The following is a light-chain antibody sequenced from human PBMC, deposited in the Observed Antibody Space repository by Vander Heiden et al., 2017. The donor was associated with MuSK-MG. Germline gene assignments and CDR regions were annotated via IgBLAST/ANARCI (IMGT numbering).Light chain of an antibody. Sequence: EIVMTQSPPTLSVSPGERATLSCRASQIVRSNLAWYKHIPGQSLRLLIYAASTMDTCIPARLSGRGFGTYSTLTISSRLSKAFALYYSQQYNNWAGFTFGHGTKVDIK. CDR2: AAS. CDR3: QQYNNWAGFT. J-gene: IGKJ3*01. CDR1: QIVRSN. V-gene: IGKV3-15*01.